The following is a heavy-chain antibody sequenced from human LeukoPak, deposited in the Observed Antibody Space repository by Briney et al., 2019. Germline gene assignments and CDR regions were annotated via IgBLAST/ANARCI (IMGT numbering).Heavy chain of an antibody. V-gene: IGHV3-11*04. CDR1: GFTFSDYY. CDR3: ARDGAYHDTSGRRDYF. D-gene: IGHD3-16*02. J-gene: IGHJ4*02. Sequence: GGSLRLSCAACGFTFSDYYMRWLRQARGKGVEGVAYISNSGSTVTYAASMKGRSTICRDNDKNSVFLQKNSLRAEDRAVYFCARDGAYHDTSGRRDYFWGQGALVSVS. CDR2: ISNSGSTV.